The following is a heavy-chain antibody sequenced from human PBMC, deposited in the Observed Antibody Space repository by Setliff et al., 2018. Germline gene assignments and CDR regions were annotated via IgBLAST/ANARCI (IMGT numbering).Heavy chain of an antibody. D-gene: IGHD3-22*01. J-gene: IGHJ4*02. V-gene: IGHV1-18*01. Sequence: ASVKVSCKASGYSFTDYGIAWVRQAPGQGLEWMGWISSYNGKAYYAQKFQGRVTLTTDTSAGTAYMELRSLESDDTAFYYCARDADYYDTGEYPIVDYWGQGTLVTVSS. CDR3: ARDADYYDTGEYPIVDY. CDR1: GYSFTDYG. CDR2: ISSYNGKA.